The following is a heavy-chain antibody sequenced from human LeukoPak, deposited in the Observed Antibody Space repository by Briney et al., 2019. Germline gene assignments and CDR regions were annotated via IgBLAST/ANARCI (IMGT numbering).Heavy chain of an antibody. CDR1: GFTFSSYA. D-gene: IGHD3-22*01. V-gene: IGHV3-23*01. Sequence: GGSLRLSCAASGFTFSSYAMSWVRQAPGKGLEWVSAISGSGGSTYYADSVKGRFTISRDNSKNTLYLQMNSLRAEDTAVYYRAKESTAAGPNRHGHYDSSGYHDYWGQGTLVTVSS. CDR2: ISGSGGST. J-gene: IGHJ4*02. CDR3: AKESTAAGPNRHGHYDSSGYHDY.